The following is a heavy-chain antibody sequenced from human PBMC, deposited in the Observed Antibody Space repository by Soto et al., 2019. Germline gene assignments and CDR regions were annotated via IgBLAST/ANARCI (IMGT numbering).Heavy chain of an antibody. J-gene: IGHJ4*02. V-gene: IGHV4-4*07. CDR2: ISTSGST. D-gene: IGHD6-19*01. CDR3: ARVGVAGSLEYFDY. CDR1: GDSINSYY. Sequence: SETLSLTCTVSGDSINSYYWSWIRQPAGKGLEWIGRISTSGSTKYNPSLKSRVTMPIDTSKNQFSLKLSSVTAADTAVYYCARVGVAGSLEYFDYWGQGPLVTV.